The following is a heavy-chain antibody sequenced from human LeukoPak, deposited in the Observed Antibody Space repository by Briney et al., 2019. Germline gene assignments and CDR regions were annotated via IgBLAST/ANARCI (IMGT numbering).Heavy chain of an antibody. V-gene: IGHV4-34*01. CDR1: GGSFSGYY. J-gene: IGHJ4*02. D-gene: IGHD3-10*01. CDR2: INHSGST. CDR3: AGRHRNLWFGEWGDY. Sequence: SETLSLTCAVYGGSFSGYYWSWIRQPPGKGLEWIGEINHSGSTNYNPSLKSRVTISVDTSKNQFSLKLSSVTAADTAVYYCAGRHRNLWFGEWGDYWGQGTLVTVSS.